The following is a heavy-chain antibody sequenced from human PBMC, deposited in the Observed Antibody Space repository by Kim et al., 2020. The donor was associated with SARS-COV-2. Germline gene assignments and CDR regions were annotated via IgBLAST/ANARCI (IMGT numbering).Heavy chain of an antibody. CDR1: GFTFGDYA. CDR3: AKDSRFGSGWYYFDY. CDR2: ISWNSGSI. J-gene: IGHJ4*02. D-gene: IGHD6-19*01. Sequence: GGSLRLSCAASGFTFGDYAMHWVRQAPGKGLEWVSGISWNSGSIGYADSVKGRFTISRDNAKNSLYLQMNSLRAEDTALYYCAKDSRFGSGWYYFDYWGQGTLGTVSP. V-gene: IGHV3-9*01.